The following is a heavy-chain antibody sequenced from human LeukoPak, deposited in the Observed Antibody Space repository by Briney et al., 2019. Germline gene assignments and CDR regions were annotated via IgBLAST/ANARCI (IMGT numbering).Heavy chain of an antibody. CDR2: IRYDGSNK. V-gene: IGHV3-30*02. D-gene: IGHD5-18*01. Sequence: GGSLRLPCAASGFTFSSYGMHWVRQAPGKGLEWVAFIRYDGSNKYYADSVKGRFTISRDNSKNTLYLQMNSLRAEDTAVYYCANGYSYGLLFDYWGQGTLVTVSS. CDR3: ANGYSYGLLFDY. CDR1: GFTFSSYG. J-gene: IGHJ4*02.